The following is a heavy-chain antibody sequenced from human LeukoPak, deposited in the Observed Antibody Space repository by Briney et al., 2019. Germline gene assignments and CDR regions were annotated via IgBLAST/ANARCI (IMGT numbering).Heavy chain of an antibody. D-gene: IGHD2-21*01. CDR3: ARITFVVEGYGMDV. V-gene: IGHV4-39*07. J-gene: IGHJ6*02. Sequence: SETLSLTCTVSGGSISSSSYYWGWIRQPPGKGLEWIGEIYHSGSTNYNPSLKSRVTISVDKSKNQFSLKLSSVTAADTAVYYCARITFVVEGYGMDVWGQGTTVTVSS. CDR2: IYHSGST. CDR1: GGSISSSSYY.